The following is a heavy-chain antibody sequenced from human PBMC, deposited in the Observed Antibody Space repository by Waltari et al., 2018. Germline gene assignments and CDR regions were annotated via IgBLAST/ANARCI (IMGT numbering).Heavy chain of an antibody. J-gene: IGHJ4*02. CDR1: GFSIVSYA. Sequence: QVQLVESGGGVVKPGGSLRLSCAAPGFSIVSYAMPWVRQAPGKGLEWVAVISYDGSNKYYADSVKGRFTISRDNSKNTLYLQMNSLRAEDTAVYYCARRGDYWGQGTLVTVSS. CDR2: ISYDGSNK. V-gene: IGHV3-30-3*02. D-gene: IGHD3-10*01. CDR3: ARRGDY.